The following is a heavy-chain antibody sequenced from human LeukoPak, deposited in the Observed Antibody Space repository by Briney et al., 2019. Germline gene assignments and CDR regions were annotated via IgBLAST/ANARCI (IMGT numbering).Heavy chain of an antibody. CDR3: SRAAAAAPGYYYYGMDV. V-gene: IGHV3-30*03. CDR2: ISYDGSDK. Sequence: GGSLRLSCAASAFTFSNYGMHWVRQAPGKGLEWVAVISYDGSDKYYADSVKGRFTISRDNSKNTLYLQMNSLRAEDTAVYYCSRAAAAAPGYYYYGMDVWGQGTTVTVSS. CDR1: AFTFSNYG. J-gene: IGHJ6*02. D-gene: IGHD6-13*01.